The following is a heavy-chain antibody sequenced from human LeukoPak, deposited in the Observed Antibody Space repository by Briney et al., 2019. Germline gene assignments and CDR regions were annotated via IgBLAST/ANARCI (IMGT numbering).Heavy chain of an antibody. V-gene: IGHV4-4*02. J-gene: IGHJ3*01. CDR2: IFHIGVT. CDR1: GGSIGSDHW. CDR3: ARGGRSAFDV. Sequence: SGTLSLTCAVSGGSIGSDHWWSWARQPPGKSLEWIGEIFHIGVTNYKPSLKSRVSQSVDKSRHQFSLNLRSMTAADTAVYFCARGGRSAFDVWGPETKVIVSS.